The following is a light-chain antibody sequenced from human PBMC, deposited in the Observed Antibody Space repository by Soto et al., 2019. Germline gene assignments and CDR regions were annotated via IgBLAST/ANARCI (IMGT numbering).Light chain of an antibody. J-gene: IGKJ1*01. CDR3: QQYNSYSRT. CDR1: QRISTW. CDR2: KAS. V-gene: IGKV1-5*03. Sequence: DFQITQSPSTLSASVGDRVTIICRASQRISTWLAWYQQKPGKAPKLLIYKASSLDSGVPSRFSGSGSGTEFTLTISSLQPDDFATYYYQQYNSYSRTFGQGTKVEIK.